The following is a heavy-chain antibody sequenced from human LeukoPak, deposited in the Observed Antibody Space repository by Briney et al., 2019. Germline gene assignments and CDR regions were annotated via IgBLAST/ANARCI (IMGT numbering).Heavy chain of an antibody. D-gene: IGHD3-22*01. J-gene: IGHJ4*02. CDR3: ARDMGHYDSSAHDI. CDR2: INPKTGDT. V-gene: IGHV1-2*02. Sequence: ASVRVSCKASGYTFIGYYMYWVRQAPGQGLECMGWINPKTGDTNSAEKFQGRVTMTRDTSTSTAYMELSGLRSDDTAVYYCARDMGHYDSSAHDIWGQGTLVTVSS. CDR1: GYTFIGYY.